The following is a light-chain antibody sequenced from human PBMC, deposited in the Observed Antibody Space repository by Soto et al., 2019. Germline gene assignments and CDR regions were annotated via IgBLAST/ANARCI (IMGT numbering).Light chain of an antibody. Sequence: DIQMTQSPSSLSASVGDRVTITCRASQGITNYLNWYQQKLGQAPRLLIYVASTLESGVPSRFSGSGSETDFTLSITSLQPEDFATYYCQQGHTFPWTFGQGTKV. CDR3: QQGHTFPWT. CDR2: VAS. V-gene: IGKV1-39*01. J-gene: IGKJ1*01. CDR1: QGITNY.